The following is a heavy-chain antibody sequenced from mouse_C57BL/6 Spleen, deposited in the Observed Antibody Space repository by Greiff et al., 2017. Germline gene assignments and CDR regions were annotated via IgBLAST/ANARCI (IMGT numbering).Heavy chain of an antibody. J-gene: IGHJ4*01. CDR3: AIYYSNLGAMDY. CDR1: GFSLTSYG. CDR2: IWRGGST. V-gene: IGHV2-5*01. Sequence: VKLMESGPGLVQPSQSLSITCTVSGFSLTSYGVHWVRQSPGKGLEWLGVIWRGGSTDYNAAFMSRLSITKDNSKSQVFFKMNSLQADDTAIYYCAIYYSNLGAMDYWGQGTSVTVSS. D-gene: IGHD2-5*01.